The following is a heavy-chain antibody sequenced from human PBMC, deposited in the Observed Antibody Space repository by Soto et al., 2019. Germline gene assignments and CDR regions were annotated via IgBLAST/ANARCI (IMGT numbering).Heavy chain of an antibody. D-gene: IGHD6-25*01. V-gene: IGHV3-9*01. J-gene: IGHJ4*02. CDR3: AKGLAASTSRPFHY. Sequence: EVQLVESGGGLVQPGRSLRLSCAASGFSFNDYAMHWVRQAPGKGLEWVSGISWNSGSIGYADFVKGRFTSSRDNAKKSLYLEMNSLRPEDRALYYCAKGLAASTSRPFHYWGKGTLVTVSS. CDR2: ISWNSGSI. CDR1: GFSFNDYA.